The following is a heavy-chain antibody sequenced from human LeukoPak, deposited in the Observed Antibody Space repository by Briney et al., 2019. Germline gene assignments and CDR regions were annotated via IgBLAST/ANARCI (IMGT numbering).Heavy chain of an antibody. CDR1: GLNFSSYW. D-gene: IGHD1-1*01. CDR3: VREQKTGDSRFFDY. V-gene: IGHV3-74*01. CDR2: ISTDGNTT. Sequence: GGSLRLSCSASGLNFSSYWMHWFRQVPGKGLVWISRISTDGNTTTYADSVKGRLTISRDNAKNTLYLQMNSLRADDTALYYCVREQKTGDSRFFDYWGQGTLVTVSS. J-gene: IGHJ4*02.